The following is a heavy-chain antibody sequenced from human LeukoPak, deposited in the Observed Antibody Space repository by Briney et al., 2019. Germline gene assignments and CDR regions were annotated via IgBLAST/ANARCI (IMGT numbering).Heavy chain of an antibody. CDR3: VKDLSGWYSFDY. J-gene: IGHJ4*02. CDR2: INDHGDTT. Sequence: PGGSLRLSCSASGFTFSSCAMHWVRQAPGMGLEYVSGINDHGDTTHYGDSVRGRVTISRDDSKNTVHLQMSSLRAEDTAVYYCVKDLSGWYSFDYWGQGILVTVSS. D-gene: IGHD6-19*01. CDR1: GFTFSSCA. V-gene: IGHV3-64D*09.